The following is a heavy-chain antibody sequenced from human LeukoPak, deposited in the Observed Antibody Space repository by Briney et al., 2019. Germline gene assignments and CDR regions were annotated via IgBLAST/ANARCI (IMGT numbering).Heavy chain of an antibody. CDR2: IDWDDDK. J-gene: IGHJ4*02. V-gene: IGHV2-70*11. CDR1: GFSLNTSGMC. CDR3: ARIGPTWLARGD. Sequence: SGPALVKPTQTLTLTCTFSGFSLNTSGMCVSWIRQPPGKALEWLARIDWDDDKYYSTSLKTRLTISKDTSKNQVVLTMTNMDPVDTATYYCARIGPTWLARGDWGQGTLVTVSS. D-gene: IGHD6-19*01.